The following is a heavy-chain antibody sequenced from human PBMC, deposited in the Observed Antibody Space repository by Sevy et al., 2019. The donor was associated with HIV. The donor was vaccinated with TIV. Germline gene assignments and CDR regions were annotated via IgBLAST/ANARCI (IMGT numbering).Heavy chain of an antibody. V-gene: IGHV3-48*02. CDR1: GFSFSSSS. J-gene: IGHJ4*01. CDR3: ARDYSGSYYRFDL. Sequence: GGSLRLSCAASGFSFSSSSMNWLRQAPGKGLEWLAYITRDGETKYYADFVKGRFTISRDNAQNSLFLQLNSLRDDDTAVYYCARDYSGSYYRFDLWGHGTLVTVSS. D-gene: IGHD1-26*01. CDR2: ITRDGETK.